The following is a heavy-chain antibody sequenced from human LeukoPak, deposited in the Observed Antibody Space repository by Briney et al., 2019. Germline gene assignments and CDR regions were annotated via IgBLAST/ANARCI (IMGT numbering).Heavy chain of an antibody. D-gene: IGHD1-14*01. CDR3: ASSNPGLNWFDP. V-gene: IGHV4-39*01. CDR2: INHSGST. CDR1: GGSISSSSYY. Sequence: SETLSLTCTVSGGSISSSSYYWGWIRQPPGKGLEWIGEINHSGSTYYNPSLKSRVTISVDTSKNQFSLKLSSVTAADTAVYYCASSNPGLNWFDPWGQGTLVTVSS. J-gene: IGHJ5*02.